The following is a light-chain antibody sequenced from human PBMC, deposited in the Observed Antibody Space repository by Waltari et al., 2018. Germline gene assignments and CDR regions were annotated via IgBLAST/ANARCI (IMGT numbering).Light chain of an antibody. CDR1: QGISSY. Sequence: DIQLTQSPSFLSASVGDRVTITCRSSQGISSYLAWYQQKPGKAPKLLIHTASTLQGGVPSRFSGSGSGTDFTLTISSLQPEDFATYYCQQYSDWPYTFGQGTKLEIK. CDR2: TAS. CDR3: QQYSDWPYT. J-gene: IGKJ2*01. V-gene: IGKV1-9*01.